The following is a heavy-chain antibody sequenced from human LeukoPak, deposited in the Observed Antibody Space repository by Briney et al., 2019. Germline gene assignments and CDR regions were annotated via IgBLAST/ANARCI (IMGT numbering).Heavy chain of an antibody. J-gene: IGHJ5*02. V-gene: IGHV4-61*02. CDR3: ARQAGTGWWFDP. Sequence: PSQTLSLTCTVSGGSISSGSYYWSWIRQPAGKGLEWIGRIYTSGSTNYNPSLKSRVTISVDTSKNQFSLKLSSVTAADTAVYYCARQAGTGWWFDPWGQGTLVTVSS. CDR1: GGSISSGSYY. D-gene: IGHD6-13*01. CDR2: IYTSGST.